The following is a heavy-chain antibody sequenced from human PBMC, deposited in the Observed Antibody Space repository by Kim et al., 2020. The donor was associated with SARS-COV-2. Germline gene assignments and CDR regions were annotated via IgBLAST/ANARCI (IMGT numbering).Heavy chain of an antibody. D-gene: IGHD3-22*01. V-gene: IGHV4-4*02. CDR2: IYHSGST. Sequence: SETLSLTCAVSGGSISSSNWWSWVRQPPGKGLEWIGEIYHSGSTNYNPSLKSRVTISVDKSKNQFSLKLSSVTAADTAVYYCARVRDSHYYDSEFDPWGQGTLVTVSS. CDR1: GGSISSSNW. J-gene: IGHJ5*02. CDR3: ARVRDSHYYDSEFDP.